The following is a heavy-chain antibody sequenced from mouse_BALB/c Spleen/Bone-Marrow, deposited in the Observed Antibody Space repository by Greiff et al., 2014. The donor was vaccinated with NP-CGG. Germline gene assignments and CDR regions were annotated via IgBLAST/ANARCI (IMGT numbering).Heavy chain of an antibody. V-gene: IGHV1-87*01. Sequence: QVQLKESGAELARPGASVKLSCKVSGYTFTSYWMQWVKQRPGQGLEWVGTIYPGDGDTRYTQKFKGKATLTADKSSSTAYMQLSSLASEDSAVYYCARFGYSFAYWGQGTLVTVSA. CDR3: ARFGYSFAY. J-gene: IGHJ3*01. CDR1: GYTFTSYW. D-gene: IGHD2-3*01. CDR2: IYPGDGDT.